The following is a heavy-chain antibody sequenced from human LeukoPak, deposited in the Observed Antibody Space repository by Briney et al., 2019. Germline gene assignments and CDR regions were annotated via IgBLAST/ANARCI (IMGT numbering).Heavy chain of an antibody. Sequence: GVPLRLSCVASRFTFSDYAMHWVRQAPGKGLEWVAVIYYDGSKKYYADSVEGRFTISRDNSKNTLYLHMKSLRVEDTAVYYCARGPDGYNSHFDYWGQGTLVTVSS. V-gene: IGHV3-30-3*01. CDR3: ARGPDGYNSHFDY. D-gene: IGHD5-24*01. J-gene: IGHJ4*02. CDR1: RFTFSDYA. CDR2: IYYDGSKK.